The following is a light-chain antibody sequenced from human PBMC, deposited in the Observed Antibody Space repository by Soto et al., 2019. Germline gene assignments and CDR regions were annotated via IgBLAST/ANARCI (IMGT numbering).Light chain of an antibody. CDR2: GAS. CDR3: QQTYKTPLT. V-gene: IGKV3-15*01. Sequence: TLSCRAIQSVSSNLAWYQQKPGQAPRLLIYGASTRATGIPARFSGSGSGTDFTLTISVLQPEDSATYYCQQTYKTPLTFGQGTKVDIK. J-gene: IGKJ1*01. CDR1: QSVSSN.